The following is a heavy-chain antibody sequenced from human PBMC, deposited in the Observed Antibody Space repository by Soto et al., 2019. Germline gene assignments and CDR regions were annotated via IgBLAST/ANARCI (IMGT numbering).Heavy chain of an antibody. D-gene: IGHD2-8*01. CDR3: ARDRTPRYWNNGVCYNAGFEP. J-gene: IGHJ5*02. CDR2: IYTSGST. CDR1: VGSISSYY. Sequence: SETLSLTCTFSVGSISSYYWSWIRHPAGKGLEWIGRIYTSGSTNYNPSLKSRVTMSVDTSKNQFSLKLSSVTAADTAVYYCARDRTPRYWNNGVCYNAGFEPLGQGTLVSVSS. V-gene: IGHV4-4*07.